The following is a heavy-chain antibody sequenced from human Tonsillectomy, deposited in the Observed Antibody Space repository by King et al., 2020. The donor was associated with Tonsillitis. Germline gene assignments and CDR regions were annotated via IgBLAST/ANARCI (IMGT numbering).Heavy chain of an antibody. Sequence: VQLVESGAEVKKPGESLRISCKGSGYSFTSYWISWVRQMPGKGLEWMGRIDPSDSYTNYSPSFQGHVTISADKSISTAYLQESSLKASDTAMYYCARQPGPIWGYSFYYMDVWGKGTTVTVSS. CDR3: ARQPGPIWGYSFYYMDV. J-gene: IGHJ6*03. V-gene: IGHV5-10-1*03. D-gene: IGHD3-16*01. CDR2: IDPSDSYT. CDR1: GYSFTSYW.